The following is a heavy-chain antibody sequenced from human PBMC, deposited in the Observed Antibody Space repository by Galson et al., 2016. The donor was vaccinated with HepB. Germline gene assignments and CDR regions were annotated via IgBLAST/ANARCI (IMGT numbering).Heavy chain of an antibody. J-gene: IGHJ6*03. CDR2: VDNFGTGA. CDR3: ARPRGKGNDYYYMDG. CDR1: GFSFSAFW. D-gene: IGHD1-1*01. V-gene: IGHV3-74*01. Sequence: SLRLSCAGSGFSFSAFWMHWVRQAPGKGLEWVAQVDNFGTGATYADSVKDRFTISRDNAKDTVFLQMNSLGPEDTAVYDCARPRGKGNDYYYMDGWGKGTTVTVSS.